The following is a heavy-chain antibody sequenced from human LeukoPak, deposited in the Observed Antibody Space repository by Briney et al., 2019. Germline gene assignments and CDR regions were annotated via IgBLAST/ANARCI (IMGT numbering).Heavy chain of an antibody. CDR2: IYSGGST. D-gene: IGHD5-12*01. CDR1: GFTVSSNC. V-gene: IGHV3-66*01. Sequence: GSLRLSCAASGFTVSSNCMSWVRQAPGKGLEWVSVIYSGGSTYYADSVKGRLTISRDNSKNTLYLQMNSLRAEDTAVYYCARVDRYDFYFDYWGQGTLVTVSS. J-gene: IGHJ4*02. CDR3: ARVDRYDFYFDY.